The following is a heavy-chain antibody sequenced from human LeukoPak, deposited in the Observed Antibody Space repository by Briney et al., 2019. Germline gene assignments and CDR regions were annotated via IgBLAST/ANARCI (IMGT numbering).Heavy chain of an antibody. CDR3: ARVRYCSSTSCYDAGWFDP. CDR2: ISSSCSSI. Sequence: GGSLRLSCAASGFTFSSYEMDWVRQAPGKGLEWLSYISSSCSSIYYADSVKGRFTISRDNAKNSLYLQMHSLRAEDTAVYYCARVRYCSSTSCYDAGWFDPWGQGTLVTVSS. CDR1: GFTFSSYE. D-gene: IGHD2-2*01. J-gene: IGHJ5*02. V-gene: IGHV3-48*03.